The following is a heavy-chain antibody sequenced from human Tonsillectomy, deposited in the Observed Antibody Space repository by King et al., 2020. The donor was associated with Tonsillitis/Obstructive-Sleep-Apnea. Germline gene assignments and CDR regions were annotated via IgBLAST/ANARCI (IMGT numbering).Heavy chain of an antibody. CDR2: IYSGGST. J-gene: IGHJ2*01. V-gene: IGHV3-66*01. D-gene: IGHD3-3*01. Sequence: VQLVESGGGLVQPGGSLRLSCAASGFTVSSNYMSWVRQAPGKGLEWVSIIYSGGSTYYADSVKGRFTISRDNSKNTLYLQMNSLRAEDTAVYYCARTRRDLFRSGKSWYFDLWGRGTLVTVSS. CDR1: GFTVSSNY. CDR3: ARTRRDLFRSGKSWYFDL.